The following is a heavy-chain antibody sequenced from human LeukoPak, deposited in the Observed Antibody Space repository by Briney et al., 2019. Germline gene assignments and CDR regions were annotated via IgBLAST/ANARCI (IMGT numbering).Heavy chain of an antibody. D-gene: IGHD6-13*01. J-gene: IGHJ3*02. V-gene: IGHV1-18*01. CDR3: ARLTRYSSSWDDAFDI. CDR1: GYTFTSYG. Sequence: ASVKVSCKASGYTFTSYGISWVRQAPGQGLEWVGWISAYNGNTNYAQKLQGRVTMTTDTSTSTAYMELRSLRSDDTAVYYCARLTRYSSSWDDAFDIWGQGTMVTVSS. CDR2: ISAYNGNT.